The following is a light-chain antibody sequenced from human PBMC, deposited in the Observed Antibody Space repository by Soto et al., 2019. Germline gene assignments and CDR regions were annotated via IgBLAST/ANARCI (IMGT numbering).Light chain of an antibody. CDR2: GAS. CDR1: QSVTSNY. J-gene: IGKJ5*01. CDR3: QQHGTSPIT. Sequence: EIVLTQSPGTLSLSPGERATLSCRASQSVTSNYLAWYQQKPGQTPRLLVYGASSRATGIPDRFSGSGSGTDFTLTISRLEPEDFAVYYCQQHGTSPITFGQGTRREI. V-gene: IGKV3-20*01.